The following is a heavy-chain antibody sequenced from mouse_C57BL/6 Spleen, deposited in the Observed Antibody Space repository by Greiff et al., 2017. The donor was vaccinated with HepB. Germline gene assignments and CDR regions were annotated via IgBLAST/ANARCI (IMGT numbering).Heavy chain of an antibody. CDR2: IDPSDSYT. Sequence: QVQLQQPGAELVMPGASVKLSCKASGYTFTSYWMHWVKQRPGQGLEWIGEIDPSDSYTNYNQKFKGKSTLTVDKSSSTAYMQLSSLTSEDSAVYYCARRGTTGGYFDVWGTGTTVTVSS. CDR3: ARRGTTGGYFDV. CDR1: GYTFTSYW. J-gene: IGHJ1*03. V-gene: IGHV1-69*01. D-gene: IGHD1-1*01.